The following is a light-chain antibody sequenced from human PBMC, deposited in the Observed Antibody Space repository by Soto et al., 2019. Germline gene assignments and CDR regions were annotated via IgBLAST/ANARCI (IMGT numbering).Light chain of an antibody. V-gene: IGKV3-11*01. Sequence: EIVLTQSPATLSLSPGERATLSCRASQSVSSYLAWYQQKPGQAPRLLIYDASNRATGIPARFSGSGSGTDFTLTISSLQSDDSAVYFCQQYDKWPLTFGPGTKVDFK. CDR2: DAS. J-gene: IGKJ3*01. CDR1: QSVSSY. CDR3: QQYDKWPLT.